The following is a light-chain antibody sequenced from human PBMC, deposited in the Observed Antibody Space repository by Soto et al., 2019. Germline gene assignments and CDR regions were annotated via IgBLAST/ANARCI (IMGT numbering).Light chain of an antibody. Sequence: DIQLTQSPSSLSASVGDKVTITCRASQSIRSYLNWVQQKPGKAPKLLIYDASSLQTGVPSRFSGSGSGTDFSLTISSPQPEDFATYYCQQSYSTPPWTFGQGTKVEIK. CDR3: QQSYSTPPWT. CDR1: QSIRSY. V-gene: IGKV1-39*01. CDR2: DAS. J-gene: IGKJ1*01.